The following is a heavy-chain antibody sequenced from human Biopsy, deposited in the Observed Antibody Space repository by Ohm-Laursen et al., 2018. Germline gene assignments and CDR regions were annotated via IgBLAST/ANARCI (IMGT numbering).Heavy chain of an antibody. J-gene: IGHJ5*02. Sequence: SQTLSLTCTVSGGSVSSNVAYWAWIRKPPGKGLESIGSIFYSGITYSNPSLQSLVPMSVDTSKNQLPLNLTSVTAADTAVYYCARHPTGFWFDPWGQGTLVIVSS. CDR3: ARHPTGFWFDP. CDR1: GGSVSSNVAY. CDR2: IFYSGIT. V-gene: IGHV4-39*01.